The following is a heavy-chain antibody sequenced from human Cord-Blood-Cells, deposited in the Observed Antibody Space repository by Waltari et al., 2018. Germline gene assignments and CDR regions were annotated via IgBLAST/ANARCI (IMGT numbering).Heavy chain of an antibody. D-gene: IGHD1-26*01. J-gene: IGHJ4*02. Sequence: QVQLVQSGAEVKKPGASVKVSCKASGYTFTSYGISWVRQAPGQGLEWMGWIRAYNGNTNYAQKLQGRVTMTTDTSTSTAYMELRSLRSDDTAVYYCAREMGATIHGYNRIKDYWGQGTLVTVSS. CDR1: GYTFTSYG. V-gene: IGHV1-18*01. CDR2: IRAYNGNT. CDR3: AREMGATIHGYNRIKDY.